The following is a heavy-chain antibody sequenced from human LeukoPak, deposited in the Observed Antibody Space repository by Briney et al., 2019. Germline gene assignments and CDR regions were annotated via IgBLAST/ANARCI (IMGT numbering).Heavy chain of an antibody. CDR2: ISYDGSNK. D-gene: IGHD3-10*01. J-gene: IGHJ4*02. V-gene: IGHV3-30-3*01. CDR3: ARDQGRVLWFGESLDY. Sequence: PGRSLRLSCAASGFTFSSYAMHWVRQAPGKGLEWVAVISYDGSNKYYADSVKGRFTISRDNSKNTLYLQMNSLRAEDTAVYYCARDQGRVLWFGESLDYWGQGTLVTVSS. CDR1: GFTFSSYA.